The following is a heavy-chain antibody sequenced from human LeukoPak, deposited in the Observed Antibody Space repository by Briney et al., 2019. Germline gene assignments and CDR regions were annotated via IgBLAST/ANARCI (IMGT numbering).Heavy chain of an antibody. CDR1: GYTFSSYD. J-gene: IGHJ4*02. CDR2: MNPNSGNT. Sequence: ASVKVSCKASGYTFSSYDINWVRQATGQGLEWMGWMNPNSGNTGYAQKFQGRVTMTRDTSITTAYMELTSLRSEDTAMYYCTRVAGTSDDYWGQGTLVTVSS. V-gene: IGHV1-8*01. CDR3: TRVAGTSDDY.